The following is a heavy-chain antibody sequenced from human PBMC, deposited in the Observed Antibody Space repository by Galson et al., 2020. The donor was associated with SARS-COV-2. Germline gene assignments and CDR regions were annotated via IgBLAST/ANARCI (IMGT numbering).Heavy chain of an antibody. D-gene: IGHD4-17*01. CDR1: GGSISSGDYY. Sequence: SETLSLTCTVSGGSISSGDYYWSWIRQPPGKGLEWIGYIYYSGSTYYNPSLKSRVTISVDTSKNQFSLKLSSVTAADTAVYYCARGIMNGDYTFDPWGQGTLVTVSS. CDR3: ARGIMNGDYTFDP. V-gene: IGHV4-30-4*01. CDR2: IYYSGST. J-gene: IGHJ5*02.